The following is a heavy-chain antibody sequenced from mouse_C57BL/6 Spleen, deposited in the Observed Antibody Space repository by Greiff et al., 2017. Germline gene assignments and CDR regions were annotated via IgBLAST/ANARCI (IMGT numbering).Heavy chain of an antibody. Sequence: QVQLQQPGAELVKPGASVKLSCKASGYTFTSYWMHWVKQRPGRGLEWIGRIDPTSGGTKYNEKFKSKATLTVDKPSSTADMPLSSLTSEDSAVYYCAREGYSNGAMDYWGQGTSVTVTS. CDR3: AREGYSNGAMDY. CDR2: IDPTSGGT. D-gene: IGHD2-5*01. J-gene: IGHJ4*01. CDR1: GYTFTSYW. V-gene: IGHV1-72*01.